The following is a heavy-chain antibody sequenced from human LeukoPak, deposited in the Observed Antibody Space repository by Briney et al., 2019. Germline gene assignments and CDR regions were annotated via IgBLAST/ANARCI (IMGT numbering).Heavy chain of an antibody. CDR3: ARHRGSLFDY. V-gene: IGHV4-30-2*06. CDR1: GGSISSGGYS. Sequence: SQTLSLTCAVSGGSISSGGYSWSWIRQSPGKGLEWIGYIYHSGSTYYNPSLKSRVTISVDRSKNQFSLKLSSVTAADTAVYYCARHRGSLFDYWGQGTLVTVSS. CDR2: IYHSGST. J-gene: IGHJ4*02. D-gene: IGHD5-12*01.